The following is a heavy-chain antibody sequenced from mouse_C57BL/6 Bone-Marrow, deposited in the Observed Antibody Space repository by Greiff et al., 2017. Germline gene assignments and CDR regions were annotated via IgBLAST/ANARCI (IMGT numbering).Heavy chain of an antibody. CDR1: GYTFTSYW. CDR2: IDPSDSET. D-gene: IGHD1-1*01. V-gene: IGHV1-52*01. CDR3: ARDFYYYGTWYFDV. Sequence: QVQLQQSGAELVRPGSSVKLSCKASGYTFTSYWMHWVKQRPIQGLEWIGNIDPSDSETHYNQKVKDKATLTVDKSSSTAYMQLSSLTSEDSAVYYCARDFYYYGTWYFDVWGTGTTVTVSS. J-gene: IGHJ1*03.